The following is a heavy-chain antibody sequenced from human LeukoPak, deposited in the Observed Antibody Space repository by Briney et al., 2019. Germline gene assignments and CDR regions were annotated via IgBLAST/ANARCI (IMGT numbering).Heavy chain of an antibody. CDR1: GYTFTSYG. CDR3: ARSGPLKRSTVTMRRGNYFDY. J-gene: IGHJ4*02. V-gene: IGHV1-18*04. Sequence: GASVKVSCKASGYTFTSYGISWVRQAPGQGLEWMGWISAYNGNTNYAQKLQGRVTMTTDTSTSTAYMELRSLRSDDTAVYYCARSGPLKRSTVTMRRGNYFDYWGQGTLVTVSS. CDR2: ISAYNGNT. D-gene: IGHD4-17*01.